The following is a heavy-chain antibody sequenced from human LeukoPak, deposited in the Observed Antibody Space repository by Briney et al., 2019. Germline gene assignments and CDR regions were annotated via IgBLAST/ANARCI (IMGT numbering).Heavy chain of an antibody. CDR1: GFTFSSYW. Sequence: GGSLRLSCAASGFTFSSYWMSWVRQAPGKGLEWVANIKQDGSEKYYVDSVKGRFTISSDNAKNSLYLQMNSLRAEDTAVYYCARDRTIFGVVTEAFDIWGQGTMVTVSS. CDR3: ARDRTIFGVVTEAFDI. D-gene: IGHD3-3*01. J-gene: IGHJ3*02. CDR2: IKQDGSEK. V-gene: IGHV3-7*01.